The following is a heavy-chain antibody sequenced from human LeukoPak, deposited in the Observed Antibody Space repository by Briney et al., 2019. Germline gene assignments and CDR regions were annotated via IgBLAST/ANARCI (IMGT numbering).Heavy chain of an antibody. CDR1: GGSISSGGYS. V-gene: IGHV4-30-2*01. D-gene: IGHD3-10*01. J-gene: IGHJ4*02. CDR3: ARVGFGELPLDY. Sequence: SQTLSLTCAVSGGSISSGGYSWSWIRQPPGKGLEWIGYIYHSGSTYYNPSLKSRVTISVDRSKSQFSLKLSSVTAADTAVYYCARVGFGELPLDYWGQGTLVTVSS. CDR2: IYHSGST.